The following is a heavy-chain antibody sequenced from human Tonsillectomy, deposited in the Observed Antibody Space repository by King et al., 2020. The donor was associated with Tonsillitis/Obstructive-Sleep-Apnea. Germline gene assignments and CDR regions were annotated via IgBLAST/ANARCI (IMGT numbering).Heavy chain of an antibody. CDR3: TCQGHRQGVFDV. CDR1: GLRFSDAW. CDR2: IKSKGAGETR. Sequence: VQLVESGGGFVKTGGSLRLSCEVSGLRFSDAWMSWVRQAPGKGLEWVGRIKSKGAGETRDYAAPVKGRFTLSRDDSKNTLYLQMDSLQSEDTAVYYCTCQGHRQGVFDVWGQGTMVTVSS. V-gene: IGHV3-15*05. J-gene: IGHJ3*01.